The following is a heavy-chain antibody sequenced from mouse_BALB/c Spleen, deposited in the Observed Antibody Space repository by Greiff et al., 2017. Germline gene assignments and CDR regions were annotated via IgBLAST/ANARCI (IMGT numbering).Heavy chain of an antibody. V-gene: IGHV5-17*02. CDR2: ISSGSSTI. CDR3: ARSGAARATEYYFDY. D-gene: IGHD3-1*01. Sequence: EVQLVESGGGLVQPGGSRKLSCAASGFTFSSFGMHWVRQAPEKGLEWVAYISSGSSTIYYADTVKGRFTISRDNPKNTLFLQMTSLRSEDTAMYYCARSGAARATEYYFDYWGQGTTLTVSS. CDR1: GFTFSSFG. J-gene: IGHJ2*01.